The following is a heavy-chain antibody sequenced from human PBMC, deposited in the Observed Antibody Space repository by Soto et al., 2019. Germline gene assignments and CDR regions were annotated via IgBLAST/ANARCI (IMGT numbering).Heavy chain of an antibody. CDR3: AHYTRRRHYDILTCYYNVRGAFEI. D-gene: IGHD3-9*01. CDR2: IYWDDDK. Sequence: QITLKESGPTLVKPTQTLTLTCTFSGFSLSTSGVGVGWIRQPPGKALEWLALIYWDDDKRYSPSLKSRLTITKVTSKNQVVLTMTNMDPVDTATYYCAHYTRRRHYDILTCYYNVRGAFEIWGQGTMVTVSS. J-gene: IGHJ3*02. V-gene: IGHV2-5*02. CDR1: GFSLSTSGVG.